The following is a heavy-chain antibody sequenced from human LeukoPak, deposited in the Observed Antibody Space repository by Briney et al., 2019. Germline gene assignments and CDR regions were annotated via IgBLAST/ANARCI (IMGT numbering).Heavy chain of an antibody. J-gene: IGHJ6*02. Sequence: GESLQISCQGSGYSFTSYWIGWVRQMPGKGLEWMGIIYPGNSDTRYNPSFQGQVTISADKSITTAYLQWSSLKASDTAMYYCARRDSSGSSPYYYYGMDVWGQGTTVTVSS. CDR3: ARRDSSGSSPYYYYGMDV. CDR1: GYSFTSYW. D-gene: IGHD3-22*01. CDR2: IYPGNSDT. V-gene: IGHV5-51*01.